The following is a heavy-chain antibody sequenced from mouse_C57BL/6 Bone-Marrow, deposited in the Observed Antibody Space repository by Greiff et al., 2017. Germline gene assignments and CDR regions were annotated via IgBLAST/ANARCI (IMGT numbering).Heavy chain of an antibody. CDR1: VYTFTSYW. J-gene: IGHJ4*01. Sequence: QVQLKQPGAELVMPGASVQLSCKASVYTFTSYWMHWVKQRPGRGLEWIGEIDPSDSYATYNHKFKGKSPLTVDKSSSTAYRQRSSLASEDSAVYYCARSFYYYGSSCAMDCRGQGSSV. CDR2: IDPSDSYA. CDR3: ARSFYYYGSSCAMDC. V-gene: IGHV1-69*01. D-gene: IGHD1-1*01.